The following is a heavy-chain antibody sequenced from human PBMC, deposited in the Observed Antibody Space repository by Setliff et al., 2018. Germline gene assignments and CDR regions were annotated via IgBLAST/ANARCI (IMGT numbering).Heavy chain of an antibody. J-gene: IGHJ5*02. Sequence: SETLSLTCTVSSGSFSSYSWTWIRQPAGKGLEWIGNIYHTGKTYYNPSLKSRVTISIDTSKNQFSLILRSVTAADTAVYYCARGYAARVGFGNWFDPWGQGTLVTVSS. CDR2: IYHTGKT. CDR1: SGSFSSYS. V-gene: IGHV4-59*12. CDR3: ARGYAARVGFGNWFDP. D-gene: IGHD6-6*01.